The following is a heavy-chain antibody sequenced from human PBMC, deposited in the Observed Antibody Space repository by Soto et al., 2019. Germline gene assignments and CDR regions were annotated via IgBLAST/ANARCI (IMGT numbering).Heavy chain of an antibody. J-gene: IGHJ4*02. D-gene: IGHD2-8*01. CDR3: VRGGSCTNGVRHVFEY. CDR2: ITYSGNT. CDR1: VFSVSSVCYY. V-gene: IGHV4-31*01. Sequence: SATXSLTGTVAVFSVSSVCYYLSWIRQHPGSGLEWIRYITYSGNTYYNPSLESLVTMSADTSKKQFSLKLSSVTAADTAVYFCVRGGSCTNGVRHVFEYWGQGTLV.